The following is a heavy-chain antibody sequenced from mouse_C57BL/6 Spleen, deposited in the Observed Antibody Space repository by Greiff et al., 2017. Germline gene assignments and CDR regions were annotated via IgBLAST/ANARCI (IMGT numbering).Heavy chain of an antibody. Sequence: EVQRVESGGDLVKPGGSLKLPCAASGFTFSSYGMSWVRQTPDKRLEWVATISSGGSYTYYPDSVKGRFTISSDNAKNTLYLQMSSLKSEDTAMYDCARREGSSLRYYGYWGQGATLTVSS. CDR1: GFTFSSYG. CDR2: ISSGGSYT. J-gene: IGHJ2*01. D-gene: IGHD1-1*01. CDR3: ARREGSSLRYYGY. V-gene: IGHV5-6*01.